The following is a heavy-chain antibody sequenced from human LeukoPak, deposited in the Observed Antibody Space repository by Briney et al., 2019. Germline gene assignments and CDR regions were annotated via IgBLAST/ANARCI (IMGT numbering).Heavy chain of an antibody. CDR2: INTDGTVT. CDR1: RFTFSKYW. D-gene: IGHD6-19*01. J-gene: IGHJ4*02. V-gene: IGHV3-74*01. Sequence: PGRSLRLSCAASRFTFSKYWMLWVRHAPGKGLESVSRINTDGTVTTYADSVKGRFTVSRDNADNTMFLQMNSVRDEDTAVYYCATKQWLAPPPDSWGQGTPGTVSS. CDR3: ATKQWLAPPPDS.